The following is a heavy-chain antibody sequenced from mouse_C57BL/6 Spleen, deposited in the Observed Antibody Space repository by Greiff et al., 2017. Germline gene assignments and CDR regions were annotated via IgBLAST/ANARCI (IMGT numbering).Heavy chain of an antibody. CDR2: ISYSGST. CDR3: AREGYGSSLDY. J-gene: IGHJ2*01. CDR1: GYSITSGYD. D-gene: IGHD1-1*01. Sequence: EVMLVESGPGMVKPSQSLSLTCTVTGYSITSGYDWHWIRHFPGNKLEWMGYISYSGSTNYNPSLKSRISITHDTSKNHFFLKLNSVTTEDTATYYCAREGYGSSLDYWGQGTTLTVSS. V-gene: IGHV3-1*01.